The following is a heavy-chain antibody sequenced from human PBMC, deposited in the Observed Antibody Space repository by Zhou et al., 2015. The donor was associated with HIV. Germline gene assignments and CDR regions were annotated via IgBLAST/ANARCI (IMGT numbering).Heavy chain of an antibody. CDR3: ARDVPSFYFDSSGRQIVAVY. J-gene: IGHJ1*01. CDR1: GYPFSSYG. CDR2: IIPVFGTP. V-gene: IGHV1-69*01. Sequence: QVQLVQSGTEVKKPGASMKVSCKASGYPFSSYGLTWVRQAPGQGLVWMGGIIPVFGTPKYSQRFLDRLTITVNQSATTAYMELTSLKSDDTAVYYCARDVPSFYFDSSGRQIVAVYWGQGTQVIVSS. D-gene: IGHD3-22*01.